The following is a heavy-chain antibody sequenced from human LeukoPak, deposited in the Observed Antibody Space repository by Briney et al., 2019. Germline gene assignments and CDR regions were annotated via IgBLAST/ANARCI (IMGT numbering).Heavy chain of an antibody. CDR3: ARGDIVLMVYAIGTLDY. CDR2: IIPIFGTA. Sequence: AASVKVSCKASGGTFSSYAISWVRQAPGQGLEWMGGIIPIFGTANYAQKFQGRVTITTDESTSTAYMELSSLRSEDTAVNYCARGDIVLMVYAIGTLDYWGQGTLVTVSS. D-gene: IGHD2-8*01. V-gene: IGHV1-69*05. J-gene: IGHJ4*02. CDR1: GGTFSSYA.